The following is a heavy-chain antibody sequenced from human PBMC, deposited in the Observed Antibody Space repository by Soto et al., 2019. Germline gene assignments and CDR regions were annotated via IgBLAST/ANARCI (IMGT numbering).Heavy chain of an antibody. J-gene: IGHJ6*02. D-gene: IGHD2-2*01. V-gene: IGHV3-30*18. CDR2: SYDGGDK. Sequence: SYDGGDKYYGDSVKGRFTISRDNSKNTLYLQMNSLRAEDTAVYYCAKVTGYCSSSSCRRDYYYYYGMDVWGQGTTVTVS. CDR3: AKVTGYCSSSSCRRDYYYYYGMDV.